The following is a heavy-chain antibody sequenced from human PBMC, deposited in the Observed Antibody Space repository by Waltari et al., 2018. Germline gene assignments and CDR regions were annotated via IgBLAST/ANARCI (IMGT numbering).Heavy chain of an antibody. Sequence: EVQLVESGGGLVQTGGSLRLSCAASGFTFSSYWMHWVRQAPGKGLVWVSRIKSDGSSTSYADSVKGRFTISRDNAKNTLYLQMNSLRAEDTAVYYCVRSKDGYNLVADYWGQGSLVTVSS. CDR3: VRSKDGYNLVADY. J-gene: IGHJ4*02. D-gene: IGHD5-12*01. CDR2: IKSDGSST. CDR1: GFTFSSYW. V-gene: IGHV3-74*01.